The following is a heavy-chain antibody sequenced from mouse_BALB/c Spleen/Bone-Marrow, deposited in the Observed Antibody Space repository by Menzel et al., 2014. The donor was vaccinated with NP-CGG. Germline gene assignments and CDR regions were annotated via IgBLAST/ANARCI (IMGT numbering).Heavy chain of an antibody. Sequence: VHVKQSGAELVKPGASVKLSCTASGFNIKDTYMHWVKQRPEQGLEWIGRIDPANGNTKYDPKFQGKATITADTSPNTAYLQLSSLTSEDTAVYYCANYYYGSSLFAYWGQGTLVTVSA. D-gene: IGHD1-1*01. CDR1: GFNIKDTY. J-gene: IGHJ3*01. CDR2: IDPANGNT. CDR3: ANYYYGSSLFAY. V-gene: IGHV14-3*02.